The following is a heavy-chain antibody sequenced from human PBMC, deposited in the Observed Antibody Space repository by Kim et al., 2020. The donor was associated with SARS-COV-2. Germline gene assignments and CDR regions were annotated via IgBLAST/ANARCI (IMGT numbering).Heavy chain of an antibody. D-gene: IGHD3-16*01. J-gene: IGHJ3*02. CDR2: I. Sequence: IYYADAVKGRFTISRDNAKNSLYLQMNSLGDEDTCVYYCVRDRWGSAFDIWGQGTMVTVSS. CDR3: VRDRWGSAFDI. V-gene: IGHV3-48*02.